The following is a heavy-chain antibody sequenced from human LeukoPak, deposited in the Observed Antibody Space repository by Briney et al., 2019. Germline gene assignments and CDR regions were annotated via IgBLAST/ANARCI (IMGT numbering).Heavy chain of an antibody. CDR1: GFTFSSNY. J-gene: IGHJ3*02. D-gene: IGHD3-22*01. CDR3: ARGSAGIVVGLDDAFDI. V-gene: IGHV3-66*01. CDR2: VYSGGST. Sequence: PGGSLRLSCAASGFTFSSNYGNWVRQAPGKGLKWVSVVYSGGSTFYADSVRGRFTSSRDNSRNTVYLQMNSLRAEDTAVYYCARGSAGIVVGLDDAFDIWGQGTMDTVSS.